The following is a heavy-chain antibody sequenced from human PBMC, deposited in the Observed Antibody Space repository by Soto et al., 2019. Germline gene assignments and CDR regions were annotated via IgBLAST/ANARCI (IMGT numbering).Heavy chain of an antibody. CDR3: ARGNSGHPDEYFQH. CDR2: IKQDGSEK. D-gene: IGHD1-26*01. CDR1: GFTFSSYW. V-gene: IGHV3-7*01. J-gene: IGHJ1*01. Sequence: GGSLRLSCAASGFTFSSYWMSWVRQAPGKGLEWVANIKQDGSEKYYVDSVKGRFTISRDNAKNSLYLQMNSLRAEDTAVYYCARGNSGHPDEYFQHWGLGTLVTVSS.